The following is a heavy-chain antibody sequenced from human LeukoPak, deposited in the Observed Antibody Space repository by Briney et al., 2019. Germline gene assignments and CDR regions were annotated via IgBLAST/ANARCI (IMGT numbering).Heavy chain of an antibody. J-gene: IGHJ4*02. CDR2: IRYDGTNI. D-gene: IGHD3-9*01. CDR3: ATGTYYNILTGYSRRRYFEH. CDR1: GFTFSSYG. V-gene: IGHV3-30*02. Sequence: GGSLRLSCAASGFTFSSYGMHWVHQAPGKGLEWVAFIRYDGTNIYYADSVKGRFTISRDNSKNTLYVQMKSLRAEDTAVYYCATGTYYNILTGYSRRRYFEHWGQGTLVTVSS.